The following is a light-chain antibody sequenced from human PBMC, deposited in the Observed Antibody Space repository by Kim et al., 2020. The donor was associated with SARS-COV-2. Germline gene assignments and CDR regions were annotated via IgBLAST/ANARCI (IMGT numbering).Light chain of an antibody. CDR3: QQYYSYPPT. CDR2: AAS. J-gene: IGKJ4*01. V-gene: IGKV1-8*01. Sequence: AIRITQSPSSLSASTGDRVTITCRASQGITSYLAWYQQKPGKAPKLLIYAASTLQTGVPSRFSGSGSGTDFTLTISSLQSEDFATYYCQQYYSYPPTFGGGTKVDIK. CDR1: QGITSY.